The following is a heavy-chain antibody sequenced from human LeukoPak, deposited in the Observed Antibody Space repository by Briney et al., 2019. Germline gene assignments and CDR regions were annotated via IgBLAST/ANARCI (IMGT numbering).Heavy chain of an antibody. D-gene: IGHD4/OR15-4a*01. J-gene: IGHJ4*02. CDR3: ATDGAGKYGAFDY. V-gene: IGHV3-23*01. CDR2: ISGSGAGT. Sequence: GGSLRLSCGASGFTFSSYAMSWVRQAPGKGLEWVSDISGSGAGTHYADSVKGRFTISRDNAKNSLYLQMNSLRAEDTAVYYCATDGAGKYGAFDYWGQGTLVTVSS. CDR1: GFTFSSYA.